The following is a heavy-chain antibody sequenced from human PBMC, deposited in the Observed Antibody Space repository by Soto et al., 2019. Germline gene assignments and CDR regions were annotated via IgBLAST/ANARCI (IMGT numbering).Heavy chain of an antibody. V-gene: IGHV1-69*12. CDR3: ARERSVGYCITTTCPKPCYYYAMDV. J-gene: IGHJ6*02. CDR1: GGTFTNYA. CDR2: LIPIFGTP. Sequence: QVQLVQSGAEVKKPGSSLKVSCKASGGTFTNYAFSWVRQAPGQGPEWMGGLIPIFGTPDYAQKFQGRVIITADESTRTVSMELNSLRSDDTAGYYWARERSVGYCITTTCPKPCYYYAMDVWGQGTTVTVSS. D-gene: IGHD2-2*01.